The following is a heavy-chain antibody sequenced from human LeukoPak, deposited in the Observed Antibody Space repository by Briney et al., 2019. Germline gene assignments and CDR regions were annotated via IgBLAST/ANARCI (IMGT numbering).Heavy chain of an antibody. J-gene: IGHJ4*02. V-gene: IGHV3-30-3*01. CDR2: ISYDGSNK. CDR1: GFTLSGYA. D-gene: IGHD3-3*01. Sequence: GSSLRLSCAASGFTLSGYAMHWVRQAPGKGLEWVAVISYDGSNKYYADSVKGRFTISRDNSKNTLYLQMNSLKAEDTAVYYCARDLEFTIFGASAIDYWGQGTLVTVSS. CDR3: ARDLEFTIFGASAIDY.